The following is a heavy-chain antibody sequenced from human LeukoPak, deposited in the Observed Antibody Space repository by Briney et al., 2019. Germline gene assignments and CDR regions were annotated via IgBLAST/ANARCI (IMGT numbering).Heavy chain of an antibody. J-gene: IGHJ4*02. D-gene: IGHD1/OR15-1a*01. CDR2: INTDGRTT. V-gene: IGHV3-74*01. Sequence: GGSLRLSCAASGFTFSTSWMHWFRQAPGKGLVWVSRINTDGRTTGYADSVRGRFTISRDNAKNTLYLQMNGLRAEDTAVYYCAKDLTWNTADYWGQGALVTVYS. CDR3: AKDLTWNTADY. CDR1: GFTFSTSW.